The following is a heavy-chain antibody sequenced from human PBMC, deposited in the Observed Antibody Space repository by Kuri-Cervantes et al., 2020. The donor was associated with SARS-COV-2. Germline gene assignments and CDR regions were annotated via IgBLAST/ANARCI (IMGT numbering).Heavy chain of an antibody. J-gene: IGHJ3*02. CDR3: ARGFLTWWGLGAFDI. CDR1: GFTFSSYW. V-gene: IGHV3-74*01. CDR2: INSDGSST. D-gene: IGHD3-3*01. Sequence: GESLKISCAASGFTFSSYWMHWVRQAPGKGLVWVSRINSDGSSTSYADSVKGRFIISRDNAKNTLYLQMNSLRAEDTAVYYCARGFLTWWGLGAFDIWGQGTMVTVSS.